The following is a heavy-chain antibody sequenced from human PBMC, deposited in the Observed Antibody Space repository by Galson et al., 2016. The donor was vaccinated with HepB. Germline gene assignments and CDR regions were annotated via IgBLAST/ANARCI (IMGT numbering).Heavy chain of an antibody. CDR2: ISSGSAYK. CDR1: GFTFSNHW. D-gene: IGHD6-13*01. V-gene: IGHV3-21*01. Sequence: SLRLSCAASGFTFSNHWMTWVRQAPGKGLEWVSSISSGSAYKYYADSVKGRFTISRDNAKNSLYLQMNILRVEDTAVYYCAGGGGYSSGWYSFWGRGTLVTGSS. CDR3: AGGGGYSSGWYSF. J-gene: IGHJ4*02.